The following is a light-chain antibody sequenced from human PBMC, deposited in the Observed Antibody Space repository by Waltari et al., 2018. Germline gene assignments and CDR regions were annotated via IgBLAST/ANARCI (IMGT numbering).Light chain of an antibody. CDR1: SRDS. Sequence: QSALTQPPSASGSPGHSVTIPRPGTSRDSVSWFQHHPGKAPKLMIYEVSNRPSGVPDRCSGSKSGNTASLTVSGLQADDDAHYYCSSYADNTLVFGGGTKLTVL. J-gene: IGLJ3*02. CDR3: SSYADNTLV. CDR2: EVS. V-gene: IGLV2-8*01.